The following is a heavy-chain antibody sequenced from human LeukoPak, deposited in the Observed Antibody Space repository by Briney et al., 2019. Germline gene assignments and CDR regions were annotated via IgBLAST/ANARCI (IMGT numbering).Heavy chain of an antibody. V-gene: IGHV1-69*13. D-gene: IGHD3-16*01. J-gene: IGHJ3*02. Sequence: GASVKVSCKASGGTFSSYAISWVRQAPGQGLEWMGGIIPIFGTANYAQKFQGRVTITADESTSTAYMELSSLRSEDTAVYYCARDVLPLGPGDPTRAFDIWGQGTMVTVSS. CDR1: GGTFSSYA. CDR2: IIPIFGTA. CDR3: ARDVLPLGPGDPTRAFDI.